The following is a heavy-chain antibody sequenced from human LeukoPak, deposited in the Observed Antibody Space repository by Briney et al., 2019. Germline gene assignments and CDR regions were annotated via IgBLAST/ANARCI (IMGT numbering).Heavy chain of an antibody. V-gene: IGHV4-59*08. J-gene: IGHJ3*01. D-gene: IGHD2-15*01. CDR3: ARHEGHCTGGNCYSNAFDV. CDR1: GGSISRYY. CDR2: IFHSGST. Sequence: SETLSLTCSVSGGSISRYYWSWIRRPTGKGLEWIGYIFHSGSTKYNPSLKSRVTISLDTSNQQFSLKLTSVTATDTAVYFCARHEGHCTGGNCYSNAFDVWGQGTMVTVSS.